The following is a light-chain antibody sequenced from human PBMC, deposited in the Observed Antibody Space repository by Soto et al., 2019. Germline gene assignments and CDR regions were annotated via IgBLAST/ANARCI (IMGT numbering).Light chain of an antibody. Sequence: AIQLTQSPSSLSASAGDRVTLTCRASQGISSALAWYQQIPGKAPKLLIYDASCLESGVPSRFSGSGSGTDFTLTISSLEPEDFAVYYCQQRSNWRITFGQGTRLEIK. V-gene: IGKV1-13*02. J-gene: IGKJ5*01. CDR3: QQRSNWRIT. CDR1: QGISSA. CDR2: DAS.